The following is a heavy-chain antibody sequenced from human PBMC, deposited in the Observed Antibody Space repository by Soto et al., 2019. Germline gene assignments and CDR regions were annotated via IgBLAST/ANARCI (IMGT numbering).Heavy chain of an antibody. CDR2: ISSSSSYI. V-gene: IGHV3-21*01. D-gene: IGHD6-6*01. CDR3: ARARAEEQLAPGXYYYYYMDV. J-gene: IGHJ6*03. CDR1: GFTFSSYS. Sequence: EVQLVESGGGLVKPGGSLRLSCAASGFTFSSYSMNWVRQAPGKGLEWVSSISSSSSYIYYADSVKGRFTISRDNAKNSLYLQMNSLRAEDTAVYYCARARAEEQLAPGXYYYYYMDVWGXGTTVTVSS.